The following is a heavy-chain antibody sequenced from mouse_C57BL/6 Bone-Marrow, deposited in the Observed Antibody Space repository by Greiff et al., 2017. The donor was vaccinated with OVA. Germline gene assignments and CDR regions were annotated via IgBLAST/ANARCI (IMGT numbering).Heavy chain of an antibody. V-gene: IGHV1-59*01. D-gene: IGHD1-1*01. Sequence: QVQLQQPGAELVRPGTSVKLSCKASGYTFTSYWMHWVKRRPGQGLEWIGVIDPSDSYTNYNQKIKGKATLTVDTSSSTAYMQLSSLTSEDSAVYYCAREDYYGSSPFAYWGQGTLVTVSA. J-gene: IGHJ3*01. CDR1: GYTFTSYW. CDR3: AREDYYGSSPFAY. CDR2: IDPSDSYT.